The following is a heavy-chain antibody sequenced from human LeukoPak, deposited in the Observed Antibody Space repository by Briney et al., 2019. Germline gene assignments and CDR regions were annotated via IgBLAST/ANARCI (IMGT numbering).Heavy chain of an antibody. CDR1: GFTFSSYG. CDR3: AKGGCSSTTCYLANP. CDR2: ISYDGTIR. Sequence: GGSLRLSCAASGFTFSSYGMHWVRQAPGKGLEWVAVISYDGTIRNDADSVKGRFTISRDNSKNTLYLQMNSLTAEDTALYYCAKGGCSSTTCYLANPWGQGTLVTVSS. D-gene: IGHD2-2*01. V-gene: IGHV3-30*18. J-gene: IGHJ5*02.